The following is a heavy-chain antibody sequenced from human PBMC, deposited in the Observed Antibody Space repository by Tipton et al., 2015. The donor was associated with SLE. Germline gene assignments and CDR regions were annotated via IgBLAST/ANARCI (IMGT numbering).Heavy chain of an antibody. CDR2: MSPNTGKA. D-gene: IGHD3-10*01. Sequence: QSGPEVKKSGASVKVSCKASGYSFTTYDINWVRQATGQGLEWMGWMSPNTGKALSAQKFQGRVTLTRDTSINTAYMEVNSLRSDDTAVYYCARGLRFTMIQGLNCWGPGTLVTVSS. CDR3: ARGLRFTMIQGLNC. CDR1: GYSFTTYD. V-gene: IGHV1-8*01. J-gene: IGHJ4*02.